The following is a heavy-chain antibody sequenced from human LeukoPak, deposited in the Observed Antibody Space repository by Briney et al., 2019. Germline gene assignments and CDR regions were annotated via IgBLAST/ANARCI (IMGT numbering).Heavy chain of an antibody. Sequence: GRSLRLSCAASGFTFSSYAMHWVRQAPGKGLEWVAVISYDGSNKYYADSVKGRFTISRDNSKNTLYLQMNSLRAEDTAVYYCARSNIVVVVAATPERVVAFDIWGQGTMVTVSS. D-gene: IGHD2-15*01. CDR3: ARSNIVVVVAATPERVVAFDI. J-gene: IGHJ3*02. V-gene: IGHV3-30-3*01. CDR1: GFTFSSYA. CDR2: ISYDGSNK.